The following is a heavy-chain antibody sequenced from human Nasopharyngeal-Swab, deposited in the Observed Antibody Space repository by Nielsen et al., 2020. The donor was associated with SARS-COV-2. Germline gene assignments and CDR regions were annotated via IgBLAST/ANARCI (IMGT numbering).Heavy chain of an antibody. CDR3: ARRGSTAGAGAFDI. J-gene: IGHJ3*02. V-gene: IGHV4-39*07. D-gene: IGHD6-13*01. CDR2: INHSGST. Sequence: SETLSLTCTVSGGSISSGGYYWSWIRQPPGKGLEWIGEINHSGSTNYNPSLKSRVTISVDKSKNQFSLKLSSVTAADTAVYYCARRGSTAGAGAFDIWGQGTMVTVSS. CDR1: GGSISSGGYY.